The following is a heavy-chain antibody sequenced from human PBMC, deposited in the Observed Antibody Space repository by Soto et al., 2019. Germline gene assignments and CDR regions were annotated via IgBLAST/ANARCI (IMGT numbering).Heavy chain of an antibody. Sequence: SGPTLVNPTQTLTLTCTFSGFSLSTSGVGVGWSRQPPGKALEWLALIYWNDDKRYSPSLKSRLTITKDTSKNQVVLTMTNMDPVDTATYYXAHAPTQQLVLANWFDPWGPGTLVTVSS. D-gene: IGHD6-6*01. J-gene: IGHJ5*02. V-gene: IGHV2-5*01. CDR3: AHAPTQQLVLANWFDP. CDR1: GFSLSTSGVG. CDR2: IYWNDDK.